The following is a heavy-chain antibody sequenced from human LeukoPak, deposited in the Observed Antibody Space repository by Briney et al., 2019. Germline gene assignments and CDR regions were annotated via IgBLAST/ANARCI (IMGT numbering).Heavy chain of an antibody. CDR1: GGSFSGYY. Sequence: SETLSLTCAVYGGSFSGYYWSWIRQPPGKGLEWIGEINHSGSTNYNPSLKSRVTISVDTSKNQFSLKLSSVTAADTAVYYCARSEVITTSYYYYYGMDVWGQGTTVTVSS. CDR2: INHSGST. CDR3: ARSEVITTSYYYYYGMDV. J-gene: IGHJ6*02. V-gene: IGHV4-34*01. D-gene: IGHD3-22*01.